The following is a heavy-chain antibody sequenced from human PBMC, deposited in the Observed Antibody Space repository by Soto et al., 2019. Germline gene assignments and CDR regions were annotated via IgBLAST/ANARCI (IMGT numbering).Heavy chain of an antibody. CDR2: INAGNGNT. CDR1: GYIFTTYG. D-gene: IGHD6-13*01. J-gene: IGHJ4*01. V-gene: IGHV1-3*01. CDR3: ARGPLTISWY. Sequence: QVQLVQTGAEVKKPGASVKVSCKASGYIFTTYGLHWVRQSPGQRLEWMGWINAGNGNTNYSQKFQDRLTITRDTAATTAYMELSSLRSEDTAVYYCARGPLTISWYRVQGTPVKVST.